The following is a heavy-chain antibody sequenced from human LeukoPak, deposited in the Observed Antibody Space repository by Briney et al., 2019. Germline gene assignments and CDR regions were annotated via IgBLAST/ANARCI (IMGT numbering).Heavy chain of an antibody. CDR3: ARDWSRGIAAAGTGPLDY. V-gene: IGHV3-30-3*01. D-gene: IGHD6-13*01. CDR1: GFTFSSYA. Sequence: GRSLRLSCAASGFTFSSYAMHWVRQAPGKGLEWVAVISYDGSNKYYADSVKGRFTISRDNSKDTLYPQMNSLRAEDTAVYYCARDWSRGIAAAGTGPLDYWGQGTLVTVSS. J-gene: IGHJ4*02. CDR2: ISYDGSNK.